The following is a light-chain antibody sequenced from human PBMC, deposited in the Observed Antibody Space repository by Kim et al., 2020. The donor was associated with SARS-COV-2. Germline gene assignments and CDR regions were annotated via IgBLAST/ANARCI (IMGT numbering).Light chain of an antibody. CDR2: GNT. V-gene: IGLV1-40*01. CDR3: QSYDDSLSGWV. J-gene: IGLJ3*02. CDR1: SSNIGAPYD. Sequence: QRVTLSCTGSSSNIGAPYDVHWYQQLPVTAPKLLVYGNTHRPSGVPDRFSGSKSGTSASLAITGLQPEDEADYYCQSYDDSLSGWVFGGGTKVTVL.